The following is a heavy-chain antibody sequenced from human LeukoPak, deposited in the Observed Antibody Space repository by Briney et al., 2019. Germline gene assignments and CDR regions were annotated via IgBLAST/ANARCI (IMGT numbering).Heavy chain of an antibody. CDR1: GGSFSGYY. CDR2: INHSGST. D-gene: IGHD6-13*01. V-gene: IGHV4-34*01. J-gene: IGHJ4*02. CDR3: ARGEIAAAGIDY. Sequence: SETLSHTCAVYGGSFSGYYWSWIRQPPGKGLEWIGEINHSGSTNYNPSLKSRVTISVDTSKNQFSLKLSSVTAADTAVYYCARGEIAAAGIDYWGQGTLVTVSS.